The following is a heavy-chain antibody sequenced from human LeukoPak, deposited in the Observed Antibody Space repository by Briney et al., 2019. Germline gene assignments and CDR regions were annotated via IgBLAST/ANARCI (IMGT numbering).Heavy chain of an antibody. CDR3: ARGPHCSSTSCYRSWFDP. CDR1: GYTFTSYG. CDR2: ISAYNGNT. Sequence: ASVKVSCKASGYTFTSYGISWVRQAPGQGLEWMGWISAYNGNTNYAQKLQGRVTMTTDTSTSTAYMELRSLRSDDTAVYYCARGPHCSSTSCYRSWFDPWGQGTLVTVSS. J-gene: IGHJ5*02. V-gene: IGHV1-18*01. D-gene: IGHD2-2*01.